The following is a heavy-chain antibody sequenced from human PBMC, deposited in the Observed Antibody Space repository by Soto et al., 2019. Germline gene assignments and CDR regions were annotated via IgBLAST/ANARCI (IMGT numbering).Heavy chain of an antibody. D-gene: IGHD2-15*01. Sequence: GGSLRLSCAASGFTFSSYAMSWVRQAPGKGLEWVSAISGSGGSTYYADSVKGRFTISRDNSKNTLYLQMNSLRAEDTAVYYCAKDRGCSGGSCYPENFDYWGQGTLVTVSS. J-gene: IGHJ4*02. CDR1: GFTFSSYA. CDR3: AKDRGCSGGSCYPENFDY. V-gene: IGHV3-23*01. CDR2: ISGSGGST.